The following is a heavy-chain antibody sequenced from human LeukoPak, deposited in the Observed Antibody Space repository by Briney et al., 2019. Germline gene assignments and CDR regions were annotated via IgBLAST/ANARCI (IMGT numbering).Heavy chain of an antibody. CDR1: GFPFSNHA. D-gene: IGHD2-21*02. CDR3: VREAGYCASVCLKSNWFDP. V-gene: IGHV3-23*01. J-gene: IGHJ5*02. CDR2: ISNGNT. Sequence: GGSLRLSCAASGFPFSNHAMSWVRQPPGKGLESVSAISNGNTYYADSVRGRFTISRDDSKNMVYLQMNSLRDEDTALDYCVREAGYCASVCLKSNWFDPWGQGSLVTVSS.